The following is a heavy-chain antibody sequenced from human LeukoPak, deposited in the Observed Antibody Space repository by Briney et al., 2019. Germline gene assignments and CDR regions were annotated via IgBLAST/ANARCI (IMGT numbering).Heavy chain of an antibody. CDR3: AELGITMIGGV. CDR1: GFTFRSYS. CDR2: ISSSSSTI. Sequence: GGSLRLSCTASGFTFRSYSMNWVRQAPGKGLEWVSYISSSSSTIYYADSVKGRFTISRDNAKNSLYLQMNSLRAEDTAVYYCAELGITMIGGVWGKGTTVTISS. J-gene: IGHJ6*04. V-gene: IGHV3-48*04. D-gene: IGHD3-10*02.